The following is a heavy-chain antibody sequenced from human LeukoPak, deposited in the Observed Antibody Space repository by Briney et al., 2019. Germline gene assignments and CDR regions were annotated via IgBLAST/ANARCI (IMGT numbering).Heavy chain of an antibody. D-gene: IGHD1-26*01. CDR1: GYSISSGYY. V-gene: IGHV4-38-2*01. J-gene: IGHJ4*02. Sequence: PSETLSLTCAVSGYSISSGYYWGWIRQPPGKGLEWIGGIYHSGSTYYNPSLKSRVTISVDTSKNQFSLKLSSATAADTAVYYCARRRELLGSYFDYWGQGTLVTVSS. CDR3: ARRRELLGSYFDY. CDR2: IYHSGST.